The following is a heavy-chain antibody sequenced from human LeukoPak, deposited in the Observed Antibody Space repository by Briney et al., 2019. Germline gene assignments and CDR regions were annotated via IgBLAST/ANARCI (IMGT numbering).Heavy chain of an antibody. Sequence: ASVKVSCKASGYTFTTYYMHWVRQAPGQGLEWMGKINPSDGSTNYAQKFQGRVTMTRDTSTSTVYMELSSLRSDDTAVYYCARVVVDSSGWYHFDYWGRGTLVTVSS. V-gene: IGHV1-46*01. CDR2: INPSDGST. CDR3: ARVVVDSSGWYHFDY. D-gene: IGHD6-19*01. CDR1: GYTFTTYY. J-gene: IGHJ4*02.